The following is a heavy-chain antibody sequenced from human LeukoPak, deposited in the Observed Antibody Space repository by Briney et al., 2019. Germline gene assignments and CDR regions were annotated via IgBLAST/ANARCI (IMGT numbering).Heavy chain of an antibody. D-gene: IGHD3-9*01. J-gene: IGHJ6*03. Sequence: SETLSLTCTVSGGSISSHYWSWIRQPPGKGLEWIGYIYYSGSTNYNPSLKSRVTISVDTSKNQFSLKLSSVTAADTAVYYCARVGPYYDILTGPNPRYYMDVWGKGTTVTVSS. V-gene: IGHV4-59*11. CDR2: IYYSGST. CDR1: GGSISSHY. CDR3: ARVGPYYDILTGPNPRYYMDV.